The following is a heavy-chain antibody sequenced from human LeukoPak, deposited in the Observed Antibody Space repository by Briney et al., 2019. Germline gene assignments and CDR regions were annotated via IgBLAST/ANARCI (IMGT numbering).Heavy chain of an antibody. CDR1: GGSISSYY. CDR2: IYYSGST. D-gene: IGHD3-22*01. J-gene: IGHJ4*02. V-gene: IGHV4-59*01. CDR3: ARGKLGGYYGSSGYLDY. Sequence: SETLSLTCTVSGGSISSYYWSWIRQPPGKGLEWIGYIYYSGSTNYNPSLKSRVTISVDTSKNQFSLKLSSVTAADTAVYYCARGKLGGYYGSSGYLDYWGQGTLVTVSS.